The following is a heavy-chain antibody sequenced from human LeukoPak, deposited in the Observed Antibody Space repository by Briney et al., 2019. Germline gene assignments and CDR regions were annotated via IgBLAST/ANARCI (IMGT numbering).Heavy chain of an antibody. CDR1: GFTFSSYA. D-gene: IGHD1-26*01. V-gene: IGHV3-23*01. CDR2: ISDGGGGT. Sequence: PGGSLRLSCAASGFTFSSYAMSWVRQAPGKGLEWVSIISDGGGGTYYADSVKGRFTISRHNSKNTLYLQMNSLRAEDTAVYYCARVKSVGATSGPSDYWGQGTLVTVSS. J-gene: IGHJ4*02. CDR3: ARVKSVGATSGPSDY.